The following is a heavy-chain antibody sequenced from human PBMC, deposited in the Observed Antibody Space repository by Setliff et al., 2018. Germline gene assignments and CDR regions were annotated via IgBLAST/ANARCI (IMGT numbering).Heavy chain of an antibody. D-gene: IGHD2-15*01. CDR1: GFTFSNYS. V-gene: IGHV3-23*01. CDR3: VNHNPARWSPARTPLAS. CDR2: ISGDSEYI. J-gene: IGHJ4*02. Sequence: GGSLRLSCAASGFTFSNYSMSWVRQAPGKGLEWVSAISGDSEYIYYRDSVKGRYTISRANSKNTLYLQMNNLRVEDTARYYSVNHNPARWSPARTPLASWGQGTLVTVSS.